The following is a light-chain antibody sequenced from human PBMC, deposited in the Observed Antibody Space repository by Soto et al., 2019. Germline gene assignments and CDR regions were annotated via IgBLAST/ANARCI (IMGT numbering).Light chain of an antibody. J-gene: IGLJ2*01. CDR1: SSDVGVYNY. CDR3: SSYAGSNNFVV. Sequence: HSALTQPPSASGSPGQSVTISCTGTSSDVGVYNYVSWYQQRPGKAPKLMIYEVTKRPSGVPDRFSGSKSGNTASLTVSGLQAEDEADYYCSSYAGSNNFVVFGGGTKLTVL. V-gene: IGLV2-8*01. CDR2: EVT.